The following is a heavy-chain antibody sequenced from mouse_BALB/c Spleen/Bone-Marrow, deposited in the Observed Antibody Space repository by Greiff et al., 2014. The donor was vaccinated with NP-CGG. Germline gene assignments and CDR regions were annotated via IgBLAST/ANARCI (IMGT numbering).Heavy chain of an antibody. CDR2: INPSNGRT. J-gene: IGHJ3*01. CDR1: GYSFPTYW. Sequence: VKLMESGAELVKPGASVRLSCRASGYSFPTYWIPGGRRGLGQALEGIGEINPSNGRTNYNEKFKSKATLTVDKSSSTAYMQLSSLTSEDSAVYYCARYDGPAWFAYWGQGTLVTVSA. D-gene: IGHD2-3*01. CDR3: ARYDGPAWFAY. V-gene: IGHV1S81*02.